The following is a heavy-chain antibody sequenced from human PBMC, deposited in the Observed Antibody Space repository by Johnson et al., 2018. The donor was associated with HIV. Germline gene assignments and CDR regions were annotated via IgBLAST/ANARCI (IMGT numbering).Heavy chain of an antibody. CDR3: PTFGGGSFHAFDI. V-gene: IGHV3-7*05. CDR2: IKQDGSEK. J-gene: IGHJ3*02. CDR1: GFTFSVYW. D-gene: IGHD1-26*01. Sequence: VQLVESGGGLVQPGGSLRLSCAASGFTFSVYWMSWVRQAPGTGLEWVAHIKQDGSEKYYVDSVKGRFTISRDNAKNSLYLQMNSLRAEDTAGYYSPTFGGGSFHAFDIWGQGTMVTVSS.